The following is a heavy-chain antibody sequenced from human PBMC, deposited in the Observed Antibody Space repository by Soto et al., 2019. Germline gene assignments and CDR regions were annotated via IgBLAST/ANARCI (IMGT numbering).Heavy chain of an antibody. CDR2: IIPILDIT. J-gene: IGHJ4*02. CDR3: ARPTATETTSGDYFDY. V-gene: IGHV1-69*02. Sequence: QVQLVQSGAEVKKPGSSVKVSCKASGGTFSSYPISWVRQAPGQGLEWMGRIIPILDITDYAQRFQGRVTITADKSTSTAYRELSSMSSDDTAVYYCARPTATETTSGDYFDYWGQGTLVTVSS. D-gene: IGHD3-10*02. CDR1: GGTFSSYP.